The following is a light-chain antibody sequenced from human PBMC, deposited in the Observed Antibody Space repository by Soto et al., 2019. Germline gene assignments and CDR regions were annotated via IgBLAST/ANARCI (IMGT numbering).Light chain of an antibody. CDR3: SSYTTSNTRQIV. V-gene: IGLV2-14*03. CDR1: SSEVGGYNY. CDR2: DVS. Sequence: SVLTQPASVSGSPGQSITISCTGTSSEVGGYNYVSWYQHHPGKAPKLIIYDVSNRPSGVSIRFSASKSDNTASLTISGLQPEDEADYHCSSYTTSNTRQIVFGTGTKVTVL. J-gene: IGLJ1*01.